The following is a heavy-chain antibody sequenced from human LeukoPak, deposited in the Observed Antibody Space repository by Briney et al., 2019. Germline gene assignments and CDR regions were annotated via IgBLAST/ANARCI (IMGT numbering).Heavy chain of an antibody. D-gene: IGHD5-12*01. CDR1: GGSISSSNW. J-gene: IGHJ4*02. V-gene: IGHV4-4*02. Sequence: SETLPLTCTVSGGSISSSNWWSWVRQPPGKGLEWIGEIYHSGSANYNPSLKGRVTISVDKSKNQFSLKLSSVTAADTAVYYCARDPRGYSGYDSYFDYWGQGTLVTVSS. CDR3: ARDPRGYSGYDSYFDY. CDR2: IYHSGSA.